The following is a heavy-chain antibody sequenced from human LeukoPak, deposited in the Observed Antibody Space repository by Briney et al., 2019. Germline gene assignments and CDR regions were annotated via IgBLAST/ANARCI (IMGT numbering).Heavy chain of an antibody. CDR1: GGSISSSSYY. CDR2: IYYSGST. Sequence: SETLSLTCTVSGGSISSSSYYWGWIRQSPGTGLEWIENIYYSGSTYYNPSLKSRVTISVDTSKNQFSLKLSSVTAADTAVYYCACPSGGSYLYYFDYWGQGTLVTVSS. CDR3: ACPSGGSYLYYFDY. D-gene: IGHD2-15*01. V-gene: IGHV4-39*07. J-gene: IGHJ4*02.